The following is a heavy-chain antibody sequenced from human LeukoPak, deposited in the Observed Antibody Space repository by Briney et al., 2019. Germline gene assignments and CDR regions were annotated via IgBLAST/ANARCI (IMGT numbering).Heavy chain of an antibody. Sequence: GALVKVSCKASGYTFTSYGISWVRQAPGQGLEWMGWISAYNGNTNYAQKLQGRVTMTTDTSTSTAYMELRSLRSDDTAMYYCARDRSMVRGVIIMGYWGQGTLVTVSS. D-gene: IGHD3-10*01. CDR3: ARDRSMVRGVIIMGY. V-gene: IGHV1-18*01. CDR2: ISAYNGNT. CDR1: GYTFTSYG. J-gene: IGHJ4*02.